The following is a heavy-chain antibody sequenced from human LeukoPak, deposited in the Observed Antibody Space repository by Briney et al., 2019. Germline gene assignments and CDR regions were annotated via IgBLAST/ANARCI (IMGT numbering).Heavy chain of an antibody. Sequence: SETLSLTCIVSGYSISSGYYWGWIRQPPGKGLEWIGSIYHSGSTNYNPSLKGRVTISVDTSKNQFSLKLSSVTAADTAVYYCARDSGASDYWGQGTLVTVSS. CDR3: ARDSGASDY. D-gene: IGHD7-27*01. CDR2: IYHSGST. J-gene: IGHJ4*02. CDR1: GYSISSGYY. V-gene: IGHV4-38-2*02.